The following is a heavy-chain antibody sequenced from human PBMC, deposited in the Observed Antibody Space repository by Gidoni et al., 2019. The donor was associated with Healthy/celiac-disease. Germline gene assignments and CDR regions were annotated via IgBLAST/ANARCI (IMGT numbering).Heavy chain of an antibody. Sequence: QLQLQESGPGLVKPSETLSLTCTVSGCSISSSSYYWGWIRQPPGKGLEWIGSIYYSGSTYYNPSLKSRVTISVDTSKNQFSLKLSSVTAADTAVYYCARSHYYGSGRPWGGWFDPWGQGTLVTVSS. CDR1: GCSISSSSYY. CDR3: ARSHYYGSGRPWGGWFDP. J-gene: IGHJ5*02. V-gene: IGHV4-39*07. CDR2: IYYSGST. D-gene: IGHD3-10*01.